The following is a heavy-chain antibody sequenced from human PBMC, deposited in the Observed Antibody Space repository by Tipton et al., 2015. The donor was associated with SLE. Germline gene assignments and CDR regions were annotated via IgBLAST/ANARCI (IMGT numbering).Heavy chain of an antibody. Sequence: LSLTCTVSGGSIYTSAYYWGWVRQAPGKGLEWVSVIYTGDTTYYADSVKGRFTISRDNSKNTLYLHLSSLRVEDTAVYYCTRASLCSGGSCSLGVFDSWGQGTLVTVSS. V-gene: IGHV3-53*05. D-gene: IGHD2-15*01. CDR3: TRASLCSGGSCSLGVFDS. CDR2: IYTGDTT. CDR1: GGSIYTSAYY. J-gene: IGHJ4*02.